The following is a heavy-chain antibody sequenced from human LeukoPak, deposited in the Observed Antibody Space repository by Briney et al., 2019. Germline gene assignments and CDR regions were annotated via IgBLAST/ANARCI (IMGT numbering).Heavy chain of an antibody. D-gene: IGHD3-10*01. V-gene: IGHV3-30-3*02. CDR3: AKSYGSGSYYFDH. Sequence: GGSLRLSCAASGFTFSSSAMHWVRQAPGKGLEWVAIISYDGRNKNYADSVKGRFTISRDNSKNTLYLQMNSLRPDDTTVYYCAKSYGSGSYYFDHWGQGTLVTVSS. CDR2: ISYDGRNK. J-gene: IGHJ4*02. CDR1: GFTFSSSA.